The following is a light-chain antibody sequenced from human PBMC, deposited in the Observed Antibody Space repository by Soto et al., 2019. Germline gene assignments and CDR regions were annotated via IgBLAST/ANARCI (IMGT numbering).Light chain of an antibody. Sequence: DIQMTQSPSSLSASVGDRVTITCRASQGIRNDLGWYQQEPGKAAKRLIYAASSLQSGVPSRFSASVSGTEFDLSISRLQTEDFTTYDCLQHNSYPLTFGGGTKVEIK. CDR3: LQHNSYPLT. CDR1: QGIRND. J-gene: IGKJ4*01. V-gene: IGKV1-17*01. CDR2: AAS.